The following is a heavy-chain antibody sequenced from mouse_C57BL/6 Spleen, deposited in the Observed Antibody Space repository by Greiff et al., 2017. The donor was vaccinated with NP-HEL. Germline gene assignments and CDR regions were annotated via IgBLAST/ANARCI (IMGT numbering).Heavy chain of an antibody. CDR3: ARSYYYGSRRYAMDY. D-gene: IGHD1-1*01. CDR1: GFSLTSYG. J-gene: IGHJ4*01. Sequence: VQLKESGPGLVAPSQSLSITCTVSGFSLTSYGVHWVRQPPGKGLEWLVVIWSDGSTTYNSALKSRLSISKDNSKSQVFLKMNSLQTDDTAMYYCARSYYYGSRRYAMDYWGQGTSVTVSS. V-gene: IGHV2-6*03. CDR2: IWSDGST.